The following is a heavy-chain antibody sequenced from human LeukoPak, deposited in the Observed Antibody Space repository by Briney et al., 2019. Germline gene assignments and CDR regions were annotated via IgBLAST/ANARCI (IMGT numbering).Heavy chain of an antibody. J-gene: IGHJ4*02. D-gene: IGHD3/OR15-3a*01. CDR3: TTWTDLYDY. Sequence: GGSLRLSCAASGFTFSNAWMSWVRQAPGKGLDWVGRIRSKTDGGTTDYAAAVKGRFTISRDDSRNMLYLQMNSLKTEDTAVYYCTTWTDLYDYWGQGTLVTVSS. CDR2: IRSKTDGGTT. V-gene: IGHV3-15*01. CDR1: GFTFSNAW.